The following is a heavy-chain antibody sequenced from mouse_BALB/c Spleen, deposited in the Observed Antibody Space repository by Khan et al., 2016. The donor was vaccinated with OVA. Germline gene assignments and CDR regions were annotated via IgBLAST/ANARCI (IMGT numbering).Heavy chain of an antibody. CDR3: ASMILYYSGSNFDGYYFDY. V-gene: IGHV3-2*02. J-gene: IGHJ2*01. D-gene: IGHD1-1*01. CDR2: ISYSGDT. Sequence: EVQLQESGPGLVKPSQSLSLTCTVTGYSITSDYAWNWIRQFPGNKLEWMGYISYSGDTAYNPSLKSRISITRDTSKNQFFLQLNSVTTEDTATYYVASMILYYSGSNFDGYYFDYWGQGTTLTVSS. CDR1: GYSITSDYA.